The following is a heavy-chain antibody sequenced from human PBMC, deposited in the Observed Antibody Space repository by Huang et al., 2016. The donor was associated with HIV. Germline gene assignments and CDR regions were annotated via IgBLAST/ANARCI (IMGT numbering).Heavy chain of an antibody. J-gene: IGHJ6*02. V-gene: IGHV3-72*01. CDR2: SRNHVRSYTT. CDR3: TGALASDTGMDV. D-gene: IGHD6-19*01. Sequence: EVQLVESGGGLVQPGGSLRISCAASGFTFSDRYMDWVRQGPVKGLEWVGRSRNHVRSYTTEYAASVKGRFTISRNDSETSLYLQMNSLRTEDSAVYYCTGALASDTGMDVWGQGTTVTVSS. CDR1: GFTFSDRY.